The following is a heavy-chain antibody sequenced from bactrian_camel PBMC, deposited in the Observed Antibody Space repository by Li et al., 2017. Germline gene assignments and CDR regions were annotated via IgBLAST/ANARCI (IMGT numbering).Heavy chain of an antibody. D-gene: IGHD6*01. CDR3: AKLEYGGNSYND. Sequence: VQLVESGGGSVQAGGSLRLSCAASGFPFTSYGMLWVRQAPGKGLEWVCSIDRPGTNTYYADSTKGRFTVSRDNAENTVYLQLNSLKTEDMAMYYCAKLEYGGNSYNDWGQGTQVTVS. J-gene: IGHJ4*01. CDR2: IDRPGTNT. V-gene: IGHV3S11*01. CDR1: GFPFTSYG.